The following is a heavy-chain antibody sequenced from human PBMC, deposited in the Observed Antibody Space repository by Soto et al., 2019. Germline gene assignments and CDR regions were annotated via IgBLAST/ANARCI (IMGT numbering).Heavy chain of an antibody. CDR1: RFTFSSYG. D-gene: IGHD3-3*01. CDR2: IWNDGSNK. Sequence: QVQLVESGGGVVQPGRSLRLYCAASRFTFSSYGMHWVRQAPGKGLEWVAVIWNDGSNKYYADSVKGRFTISRDNSKNTLYLQMNSLRAEDTAVYYCAREFWSGPFDYWGQGTLVTVSS. CDR3: AREFWSGPFDY. V-gene: IGHV3-33*01. J-gene: IGHJ4*02.